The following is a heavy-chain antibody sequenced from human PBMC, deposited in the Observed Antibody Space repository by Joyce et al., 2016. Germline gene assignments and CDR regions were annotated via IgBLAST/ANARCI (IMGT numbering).Heavy chain of an antibody. CDR1: GGSISRGGYY. CDR3: ARDYGDYNWYFDL. CDR2: MYNSGST. V-gene: IGHV4-31*03. D-gene: IGHD4-17*01. J-gene: IGHJ2*01. Sequence: QVQLQESGPGLVKPSQTLSLTCTVSGGSISRGGYYWSWIRQHPGKGLEWIGNMYNSGSTYYNPSLKSRITISIDTSKNQFSLRLSSVTAADTAVYYCARDYGDYNWYFDLWGHGTQLTVSS.